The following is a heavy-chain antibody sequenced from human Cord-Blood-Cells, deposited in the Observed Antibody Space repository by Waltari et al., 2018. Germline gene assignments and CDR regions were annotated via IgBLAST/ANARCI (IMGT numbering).Heavy chain of an antibody. J-gene: IGHJ6*02. D-gene: IGHD1-26*01. CDR2: IYYSGST. V-gene: IGHV4-39*01. CDR1: GGSISSSSYY. Sequence: QLQLQESGPGLVKPSETLSLTCTVSGGSISSSSYYWGWIRQPPGKGLEWIGSIYYSGSTYDNPSLKGRVTISVDTSKNQFSLKLSAGTAADTAVYYCARLRAEKKYSGSYYYYYGMDVWGQGTTVTVSS. CDR3: ARLRAEKKYSGSYYYYYGMDV.